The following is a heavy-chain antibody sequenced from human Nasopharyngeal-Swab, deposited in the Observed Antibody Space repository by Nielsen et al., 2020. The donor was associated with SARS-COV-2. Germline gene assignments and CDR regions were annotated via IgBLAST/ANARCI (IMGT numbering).Heavy chain of an antibody. V-gene: IGHV1-2*02. CDR2: INPNSGGT. Sequence: ASVKVSCKASGYTFTGYYMHWVRQAPGQGLEWMGWINPNSGGTNYAQKFQGRVTMTRDTSISTAYMELSRLRSDDTAVYYCARLYPYDFWSGGGGPVDYYYYYCMDVWGQGTTVTVSS. CDR1: GYTFTGYY. J-gene: IGHJ6*02. D-gene: IGHD3-3*01. CDR3: ARLYPYDFWSGGGGPVDYYYYYCMDV.